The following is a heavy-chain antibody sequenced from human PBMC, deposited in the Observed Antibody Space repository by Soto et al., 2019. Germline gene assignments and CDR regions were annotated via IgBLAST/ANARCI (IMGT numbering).Heavy chain of an antibody. V-gene: IGHV1-69*13. Sequence: ASVKVSCKASGGTFSSYAISWVRQAPGQGLEWMGGIIPIFGTANYAQKFQGRVTITADESTSTAYMELSSLRSEDTAVYYCARPSPLRFLEWSHRPEDYYYGMDVWGQGTTVTVSS. CDR2: IIPIFGTA. D-gene: IGHD3-3*01. CDR3: ARPSPLRFLEWSHRPEDYYYGMDV. J-gene: IGHJ6*02. CDR1: GGTFSSYA.